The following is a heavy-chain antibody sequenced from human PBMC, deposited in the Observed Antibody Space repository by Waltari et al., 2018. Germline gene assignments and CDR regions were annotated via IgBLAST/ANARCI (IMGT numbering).Heavy chain of an antibody. CDR1: GFAFSAYW. J-gene: IGHJ3*01. Sequence: EVQLVESGGGLVQPGGSLRLSCAASGFAFSAYWMHWVRQVPGKGLLWVSHINSDGGDASYADSVKGRFTISGDNAKNTLYLEMSSLRAEDTAVYYCAFSRGWSSPFGAYDTWGQGTMVSVSS. CDR3: AFSRGWSSPFGAYDT. CDR2: INSDGGDA. D-gene: IGHD6-19*01. V-gene: IGHV3-74*01.